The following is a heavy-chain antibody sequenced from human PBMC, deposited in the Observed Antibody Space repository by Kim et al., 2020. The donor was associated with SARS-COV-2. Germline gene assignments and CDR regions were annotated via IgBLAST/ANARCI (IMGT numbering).Heavy chain of an antibody. D-gene: IGHD5-18*01. CDR3: ARRGYSYAYYFDY. Sequence: NPSLKSRVTISVDTSKNQFSLKLSSVTAADTAVYYCARRGYSYAYYFDYWGQGTLVTVSS. J-gene: IGHJ4*02. V-gene: IGHV4-39*01.